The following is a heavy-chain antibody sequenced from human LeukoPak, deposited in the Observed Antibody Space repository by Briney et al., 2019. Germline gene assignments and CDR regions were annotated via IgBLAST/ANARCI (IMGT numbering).Heavy chain of an antibody. CDR2: IYYSGSA. CDR1: GGSISSYY. CDR3: ARWTWGNFDY. V-gene: IGHV4-59*01. Sequence: SETLSLTCTVSGGSISSYYWSWIRQPPGKGLEWIGYIYYSGSANYNPSLKSRVTISVDTSKNQFSLKLSSVTAADTAVYYCARWTWGNFDYWGQGTLVTVSS. J-gene: IGHJ4*02. D-gene: IGHD3-16*01.